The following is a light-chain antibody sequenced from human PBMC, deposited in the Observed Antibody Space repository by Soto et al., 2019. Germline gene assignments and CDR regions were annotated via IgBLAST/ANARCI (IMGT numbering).Light chain of an antibody. J-gene: IGKJ1*01. V-gene: IGKV3-15*01. CDR2: DTS. Sequence: EIMMTQSPATLSVSPGERATLSCRASQSVGSTLAWFQQRPGQAPRLLIYDTSTRATGIPVRFSGSGSGTEFTLTISSLQSEDFAVYYCQQYSTWLWTFGQGTKVEIK. CDR1: QSVGST. CDR3: QQYSTWLWT.